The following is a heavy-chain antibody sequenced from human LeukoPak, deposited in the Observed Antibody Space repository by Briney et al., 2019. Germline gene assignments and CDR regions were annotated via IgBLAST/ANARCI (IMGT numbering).Heavy chain of an antibody. CDR2: ISGSCGST. CDR3: ARHPYFDY. V-gene: IGHV3-23*01. CDR1: GFTFSSYA. D-gene: IGHD1-1*01. Sequence: GGALRLSCAASGFTFSSYAMSWVRQAPGKGLEWVSGISGSCGSTYYADSVKGRFTISRDNAKNSLYLQMNSLRAEDTAVYFCARHPYFDYWGQGTRVTVSP. J-gene: IGHJ4*02.